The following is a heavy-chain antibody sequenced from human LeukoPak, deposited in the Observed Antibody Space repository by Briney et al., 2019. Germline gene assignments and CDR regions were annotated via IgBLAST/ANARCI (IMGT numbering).Heavy chain of an antibody. CDR2: IISDGSRT. J-gene: IGHJ6*03. CDR3: ARLYSGSYYYYYYYMDV. D-gene: IGHD1-26*01. V-gene: IGHV3-74*01. Sequence: GGSLRLSCAASGFTFSNYWMYWVRQASGNGLVWVSQIISDGSRTYYADSVKGRFTISRDNTKNTLYLQMNSLRAEDTAVYYCARLYSGSYYYYYYYMDVWGKGTTVTVSS. CDR1: GFTFSNYW.